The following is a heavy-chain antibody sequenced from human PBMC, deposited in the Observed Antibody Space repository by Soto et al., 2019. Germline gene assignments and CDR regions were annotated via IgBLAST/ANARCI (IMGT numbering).Heavy chain of an antibody. CDR2: VRSRAYGGTT. J-gene: IGHJ4*02. V-gene: IGHV3-49*04. D-gene: IGHD3-22*01. CDR1: GFTFGDSA. CDR3: TRAFAYYYDRSGYYWAGDFDY. Sequence: PGGSLRLSCIASGFTFGDSAMTWVRQAPGKGLEWVGFVRSRAYGGTTAYAAPVKDRFTISRDDSRSIAYLQMNSLKTEDTAVYYCTRAFAYYYDRSGYYWAGDFDYWGQGTLVTVSS.